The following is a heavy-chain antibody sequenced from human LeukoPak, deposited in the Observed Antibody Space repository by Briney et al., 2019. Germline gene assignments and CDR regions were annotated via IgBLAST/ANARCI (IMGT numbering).Heavy chain of an antibody. J-gene: IGHJ5*02. CDR2: INHSGST. CDR3: ARADVLLWFREFSATWFDP. V-gene: IGHV4-34*01. D-gene: IGHD3-10*01. CDR1: CGSFSGYY. Sequence: TSETLSLTCAVYCGSFSGYYWSWIRQPPGKGLEWIGEINHSGSTNYNPSLKSRVTISVDTSKNQFSLKLSSVTAADTAVYYCARADVLLWFREFSATWFDPWGQGTLVTVSS.